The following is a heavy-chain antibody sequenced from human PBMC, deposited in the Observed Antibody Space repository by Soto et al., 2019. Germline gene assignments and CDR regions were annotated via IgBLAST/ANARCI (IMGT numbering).Heavy chain of an antibody. J-gene: IGHJ6*02. CDR1: GLTFSMYS. V-gene: IGHV3-7*03. D-gene: IGHD2-21*02. CDR2: IPQDGVDG. CDR3: ARDHLILPAHDFFYGSDV. Sequence: GGSLRLSCEVSGLTFSMYSMSWVRQSPGKGLEWVAKIPQDGVDGHYADSVKGRFIISRDNDKNSLHLQLNNLRAEDTAVYYCARDHLILPAHDFFYGSDVWG.